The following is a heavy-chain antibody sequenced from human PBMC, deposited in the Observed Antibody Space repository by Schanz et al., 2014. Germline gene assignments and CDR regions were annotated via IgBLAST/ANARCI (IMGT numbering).Heavy chain of an antibody. Sequence: QVPLVQSGAEVKKPGSSVKVSCKASGGTFSSYAFSWVRQAPGQGLEWMGKIIPILGMENYAQKFQGRVTITADISPSTAYMDLSSLRSDDTAVYYCARDGHSSIWDSYYFYGLDVWGQGTTVTVSS. CDR1: GGTFSSYA. V-gene: IGHV1-69*04. D-gene: IGHD6-13*01. CDR2: IIPILGME. CDR3: ARDGHSSIWDSYYFYGLDV. J-gene: IGHJ6*02.